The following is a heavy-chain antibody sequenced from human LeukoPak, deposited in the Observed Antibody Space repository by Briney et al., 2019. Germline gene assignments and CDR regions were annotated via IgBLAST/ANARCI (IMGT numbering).Heavy chain of an antibody. D-gene: IGHD1-26*01. V-gene: IGHV3-74*01. Sequence: GGSLRLSCAASGFTFSSYWMHWVRQAPGKGLVWVSRINSDGSDTDYADSVKGRFTISRDNAKNTLSLQMNSVRAEDTAVYYCAKSLYSGSYWGQGTLVTVSS. CDR3: AKSLYSGSY. J-gene: IGHJ4*02. CDR2: INSDGSDT. CDR1: GFTFSSYW.